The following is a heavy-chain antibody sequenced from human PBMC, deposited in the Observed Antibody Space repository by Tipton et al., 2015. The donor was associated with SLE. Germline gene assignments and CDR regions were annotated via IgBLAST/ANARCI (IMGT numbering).Heavy chain of an antibody. CDR2: IYTSGAT. Sequence: GLVKPSETLSLTCNVSGVSISSSYWSWIRQPAGKGLEWIGRIYTSGATDDNPSLKSRVTMSVDMSKNQFSLRLTSVIAADTAVYYCARLHGYSYGLNWFDPWGQGTLISVSS. J-gene: IGHJ5*02. CDR1: GVSISSSY. D-gene: IGHD5-18*01. V-gene: IGHV4-4*07. CDR3: ARLHGYSYGLNWFDP.